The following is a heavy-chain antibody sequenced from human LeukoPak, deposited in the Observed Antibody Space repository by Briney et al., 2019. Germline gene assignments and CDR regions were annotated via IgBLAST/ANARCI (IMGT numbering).Heavy chain of an antibody. CDR2: ISGGGGST. J-gene: IGHJ5*02. Sequence: GGSLRLSCAASGFTFSSYAMSWVRQAPGKGLEWVSAISGGGGSTYYADSVKGRFTISRDNSKNTLYLQMNSLRAEDTAVYYCAKENFPIAAAGTEDWFDPWGQGTLVTVSS. CDR3: AKENFPIAAAGTEDWFDP. V-gene: IGHV3-23*01. CDR1: GFTFSSYA. D-gene: IGHD6-13*01.